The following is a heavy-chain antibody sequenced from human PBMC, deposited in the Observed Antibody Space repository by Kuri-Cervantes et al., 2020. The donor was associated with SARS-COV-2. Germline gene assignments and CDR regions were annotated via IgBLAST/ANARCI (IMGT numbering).Heavy chain of an antibody. J-gene: IGHJ4*02. D-gene: IGHD3-3*01. CDR2: ISSSSSYI. CDR3: AKGPAYDFSTYYFDY. V-gene: IGHV3-21*04. Sequence: GESLKISCAASGFTFSSYSMNWVRQAPGKGLEWVSSISSSSSYIYYADSVKGRFTISRDNAKNSLYLQMNSLRAEDMALYYCAKGPAYDFSTYYFDYWGQGTLVTVSS. CDR1: GFTFSSYS.